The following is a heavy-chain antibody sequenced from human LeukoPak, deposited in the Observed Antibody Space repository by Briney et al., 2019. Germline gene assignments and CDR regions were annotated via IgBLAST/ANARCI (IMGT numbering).Heavy chain of an antibody. CDR2: IYYSGST. D-gene: IGHD3-10*01. V-gene: IGHV4-59*01. Sequence: SETLSLTCTVSGGSISNYYWSRIRQPPGKGLEWIGYIYYSGSTNYNPSLKSRVTISVDTSKNQFSLKLSSVTAADTAVYYCASYGSGSYKYRGQGTLVTVSS. CDR1: GGSISNYY. J-gene: IGHJ4*02. CDR3: ASYGSGSYKY.